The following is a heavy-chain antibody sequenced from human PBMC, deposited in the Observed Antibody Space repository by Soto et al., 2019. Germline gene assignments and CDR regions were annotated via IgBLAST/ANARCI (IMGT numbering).Heavy chain of an antibody. CDR1: GGTFSSYA. CDR2: IIPIFGTA. J-gene: IGHJ4*02. V-gene: IGHV1-69*12. D-gene: IGHD2-21*02. CDR3: ARVPIREVTAAWGAFDY. Sequence: QVQLVQSGAEVKKPGSSVKVSCKASGGTFSSYAISWVRQAPGQGLEWMGGIIPIFGTANYAQKFQGRVTITADESTSTAYMELSSLRSEYTAVYYCARVPIREVTAAWGAFDYWGQGTLVTVSS.